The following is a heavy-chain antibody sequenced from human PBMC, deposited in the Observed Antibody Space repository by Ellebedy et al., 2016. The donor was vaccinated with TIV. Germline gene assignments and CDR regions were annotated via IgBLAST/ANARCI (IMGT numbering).Heavy chain of an antibody. CDR2: INNDGSGK. J-gene: IGHJ5*02. CDR1: GFTFSSYA. V-gene: IGHV3-7*03. Sequence: GESLKISCAASGFTFSSYAMHWVRQAPGKGLEWVASINNDGSGKYYVDSVKGRFTISRDNTKDSLFLQMNSLTAEDTALYYCADFHAAWGQGTLVTVSS. CDR3: ADFHAA.